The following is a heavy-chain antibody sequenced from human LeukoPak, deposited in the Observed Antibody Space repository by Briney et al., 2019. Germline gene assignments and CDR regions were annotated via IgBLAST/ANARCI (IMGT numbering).Heavy chain of an antibody. CDR2: ISSSSSYI. Sequence: GGSLRLSCAASGLTFSSYSMNWVRQAPGKGLEWVSSISSSSSYIYYADSVQGRFTISRDNAKNSLYLQMDSLRAEDTAVYYCARDYSKLGARGFDPWGQGTLVTVSS. CDR3: ARDYSKLGARGFDP. V-gene: IGHV3-21*01. D-gene: IGHD1-26*01. J-gene: IGHJ5*02. CDR1: GLTFSSYS.